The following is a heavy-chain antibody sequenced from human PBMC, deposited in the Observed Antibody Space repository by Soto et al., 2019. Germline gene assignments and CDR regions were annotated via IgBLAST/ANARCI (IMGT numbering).Heavy chain of an antibody. J-gene: IGHJ6*02. V-gene: IGHV4-59*01. CDR3: ARDVGYSYGDYYYYYGMDV. CDR1: GGSISSYY. D-gene: IGHD5-18*01. Sequence: SETLSLTCTVSGGSISSYYWSWIRQPPGKGLEWIGYIYYSGSTNYNPSLKSRVTISVDTSKNQFSLKLSSVTAADTAVYYCARDVGYSYGDYYYYYGMDVWGQGTTVTVSS. CDR2: IYYSGST.